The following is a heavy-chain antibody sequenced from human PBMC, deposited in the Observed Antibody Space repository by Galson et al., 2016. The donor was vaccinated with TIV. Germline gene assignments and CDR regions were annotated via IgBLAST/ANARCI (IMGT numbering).Heavy chain of an antibody. V-gene: IGHV4-59*02. CDR1: GGSVSDQY. D-gene: IGHD4-17*01. CDR3: ARGEMDYVNWFDA. J-gene: IGHJ5*02. Sequence: SETLSLTCNVSGGSVSDQYWSWFPQPPGKGLEWIGYIYYGTTTNYNPSLQSRVRISVDTSKNQFSMKLTSVTAADTAVYYCARGEMDYVNWFDAWGQGTLVTVSS. CDR2: IYYGTTT.